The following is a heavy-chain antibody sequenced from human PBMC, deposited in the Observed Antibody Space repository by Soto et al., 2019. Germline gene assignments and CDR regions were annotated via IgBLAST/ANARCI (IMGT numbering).Heavy chain of an antibody. CDR1: GGSVSSGSYY. CDR2: IYYSGST. D-gene: IGHD6-19*01. CDR3: ARGIEGWYQGRYYYGMDV. Sequence: QVQLQESGPGLVKPSETLSLTCTVSGGSVSSGSYYWSWIRQPPGKGLEWIGYIYYSGSTNYNPALRGRVTVSVGTSKTQFSLKLSSVTAADTAVYYCARGIEGWYQGRYYYGMDVWGQGTTVTVSS. J-gene: IGHJ6*02. V-gene: IGHV4-61*01.